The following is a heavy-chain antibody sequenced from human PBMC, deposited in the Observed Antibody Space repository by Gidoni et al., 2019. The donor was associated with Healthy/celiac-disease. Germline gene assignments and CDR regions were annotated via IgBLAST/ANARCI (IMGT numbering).Heavy chain of an antibody. CDR1: GFTFSRYA. V-gene: IGHV3-23*01. D-gene: IGHD4-17*01. CDR2: ISGSDGST. Sequence: EVQLLSSGGGLIQPGACMQLFCAAQGFTFSRYAMSWVRQAPGKGLEGGSAISGSDGSTYYADSVKGRFTISRENSKNTLYLQMNSLRAEDTAVYYCAKGGYGDPHFDYWGQGTLVTVSS. J-gene: IGHJ4*02. CDR3: AKGGYGDPHFDY.